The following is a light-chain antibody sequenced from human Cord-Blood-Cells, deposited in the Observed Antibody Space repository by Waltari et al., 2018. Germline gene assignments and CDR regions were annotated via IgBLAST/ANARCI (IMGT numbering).Light chain of an antibody. J-gene: IGLJ3*02. CDR1: SSDVGSYNL. CDR3: CSYAGSSTLV. V-gene: IGLV2-23*02. Sequence: QSALTQPASVSGSPGQSITISCTGTSSDVGSYNLVLRHQQHPCKAPKLMIYEVSKRPSGVSNRFSGSKSVNTASLTISGLQAEDEADYYCCSYAGSSTLVFGGGTKLTVL. CDR2: EVS.